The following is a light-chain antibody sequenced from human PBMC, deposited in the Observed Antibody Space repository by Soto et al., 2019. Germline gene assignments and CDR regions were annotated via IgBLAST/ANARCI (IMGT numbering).Light chain of an antibody. CDR3: QQYGTSPPYT. J-gene: IGKJ2*01. Sequence: EIVLTQSPGTLCLSPGERATLSCRASQSVSSSYLAWYQQKPGQAPRLLIYGASSRATGIPDRFSGSGSGTDFTLTISRLEPEDFVVYYCQQYGTSPPYTFGQGTKLEIK. CDR2: GAS. V-gene: IGKV3-20*01. CDR1: QSVSSSY.